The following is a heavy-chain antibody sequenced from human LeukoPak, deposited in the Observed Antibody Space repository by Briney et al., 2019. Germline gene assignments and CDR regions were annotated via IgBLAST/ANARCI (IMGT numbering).Heavy chain of an antibody. J-gene: IGHJ4*02. CDR3: ARREVGPTLPDY. CDR1: GSSFTNYW. V-gene: IGHV5-51*01. D-gene: IGHD1-26*01. Sequence: GESLQISCQGSGSSFTNYWIGWVRQLPGKGLEWMGIIYPGDSDTRYSPSFQGQVTILVDKSISTAYLPWSSLKASDTAMYYCARREVGPTLPDYWGQGTLVTVSS. CDR2: IYPGDSDT.